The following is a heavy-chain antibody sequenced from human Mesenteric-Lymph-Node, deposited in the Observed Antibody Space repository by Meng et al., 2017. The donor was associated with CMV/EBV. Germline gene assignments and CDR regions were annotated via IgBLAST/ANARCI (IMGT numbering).Heavy chain of an antibody. V-gene: IGHV1-46*01. CDR1: GYTFSGYY. CDR3: ARDCSGSRGYCMDV. Sequence: ASVKVSCKASGYTFSGYYIHWVRQAPGQGLEWMGIINPSGGSIRYSQKFQGRVTMTRDTSTTTVYMELSSLRSEDTAVYYCARDCSGSRGYCMDVWGQGTTVTVSS. J-gene: IGHJ6*02. CDR2: INPSGGSI. D-gene: IGHD2-15*01.